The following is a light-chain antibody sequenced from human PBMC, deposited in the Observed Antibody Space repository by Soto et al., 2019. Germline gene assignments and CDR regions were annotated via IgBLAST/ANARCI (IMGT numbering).Light chain of an antibody. V-gene: IGLV2-14*01. CDR1: SSDVGGYNY. CDR3: SSYTSSSTLV. J-gene: IGLJ1*01. Sequence: QSALTQPASVSGSPGQSITISCTGTSSDVGGYNYVSWYQQHPGKAPKLVIYEVSNRPSGVSNRFSGSKSGNTASLAISGLQAEDEADYYGSSYTSSSTLVFGTGTKVTVL. CDR2: EVS.